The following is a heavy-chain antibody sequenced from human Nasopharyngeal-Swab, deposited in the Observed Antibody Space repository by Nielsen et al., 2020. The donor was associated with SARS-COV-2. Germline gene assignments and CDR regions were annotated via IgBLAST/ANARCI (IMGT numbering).Heavy chain of an antibody. J-gene: IGHJ4*02. CDR3: ASPPPDSSGYYYGFHY. V-gene: IGHV3-30-3*01. CDR1: GFTFSSSA. D-gene: IGHD3-22*01. CDR2: ISYDGSNK. Sequence: GESLKISCAASGFTFSSSAMHWVRQAPGKGLEWAAVISYDGSNKYLADSVKGRFTISRDNSKNTLYLQMNSLRAEDTAVYYCASPPPDSSGYYYGFHYWGRGTLVTVSS.